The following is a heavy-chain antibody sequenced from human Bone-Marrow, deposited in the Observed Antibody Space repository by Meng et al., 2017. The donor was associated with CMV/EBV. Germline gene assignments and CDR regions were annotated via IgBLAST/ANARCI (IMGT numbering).Heavy chain of an antibody. CDR1: GFTFSSYE. CDR2: ISSSGSTI. D-gene: IGHD3-10*01. Sequence: GESLKISCAASGFTFSSYEMNWVRQAPGKGLEWVSYISSSGSTIYYADSVKGRFTISRDNAKNSLYLQMNSLRAEDTAVYYCARGVTMVRGAWYFDLWGRGTLITVSS. V-gene: IGHV3-48*03. J-gene: IGHJ2*01. CDR3: ARGVTMVRGAWYFDL.